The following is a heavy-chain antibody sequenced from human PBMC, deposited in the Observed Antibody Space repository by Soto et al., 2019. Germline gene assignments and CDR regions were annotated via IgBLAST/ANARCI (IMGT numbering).Heavy chain of an antibody. CDR1: GFSFSDYG. D-gene: IGHD4-17*01. CDR3: ARGATIERGERDFDY. V-gene: IGHV3-33*01. CDR2: IWYDGSHK. Sequence: QVQLVESGAGVVQPGRSLRLSCAASGFSFSDYGMHWVRQAPGKGLEWVAAIWYDGSHKYHADSVKDRFTISRDNSKNTLYLQMDSLRAEDTAVYYCARGATIERGERDFDYWGQGALVTVS. J-gene: IGHJ4*02.